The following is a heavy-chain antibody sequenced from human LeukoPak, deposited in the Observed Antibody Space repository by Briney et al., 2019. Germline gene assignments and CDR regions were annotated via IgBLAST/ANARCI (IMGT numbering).Heavy chain of an antibody. CDR3: ARGLPAKYYYDSSGY. V-gene: IGHV1-8*01. J-gene: IGHJ4*02. CDR2: MNPNSGNT. Sequence: ASVKVSCKASGYTFTSYDINWVRQATGQGLEWMRWMNPNSGNTGYAQKFQGRVTMTRNTSISTAYMELSSLRSEDTAVYYCARGLPAKYYYDSSGYRGQGTLVTVSS. CDR1: GYTFTSYD. D-gene: IGHD3-22*01.